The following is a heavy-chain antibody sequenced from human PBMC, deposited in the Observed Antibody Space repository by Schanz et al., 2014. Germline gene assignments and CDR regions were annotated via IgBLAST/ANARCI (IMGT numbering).Heavy chain of an antibody. D-gene: IGHD6-13*01. CDR3: ARDGIGADKR. CDR2: INPNNGGT. V-gene: IGHV1-2*02. Sequence: QVQLVQSGAEVKKPGASVKVSCKASAYSLTGYYLHWVRQAPGQGLEWMGWINPNNGGTNYAQKFQGRVTRTRDTCIRTAYMEMTRRTSDDTAVYYCARDGIGADKRWGQGTLVTVSS. J-gene: IGHJ4*02. CDR1: AYSLTGYY.